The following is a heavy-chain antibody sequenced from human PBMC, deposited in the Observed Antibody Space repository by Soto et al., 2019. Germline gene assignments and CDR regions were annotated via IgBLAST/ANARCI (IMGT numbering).Heavy chain of an antibody. J-gene: IGHJ6*02. CDR1: KFSFSNYN. D-gene: IGHD3-16*01. CDR2: ITWNGGNS. CDR3: ARETLSYGSALDV. V-gene: IGHV3-43*01. Sequence: GGSLRLSCAASKFSFSNYNMHWVRQAPGKGLEWVSLITWNGGNSYYADSVKGRFTISRDGTTESVSLQMTSLKREDTGLYFCARETLSYGSALDVWGQGTTVTVSS.